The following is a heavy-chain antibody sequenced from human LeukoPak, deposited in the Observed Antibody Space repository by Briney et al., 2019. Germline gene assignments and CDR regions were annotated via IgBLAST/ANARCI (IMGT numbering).Heavy chain of an antibody. CDR3: ATPAYSGHRF. CDR1: GYTFTSYY. D-gene: IGHD5-12*01. Sequence: GASVKVSCKASGYTFTSYYMHWVRQAPGQGLEWMGWITTYNGNTDYAQNLQGRVTMTIDTSTSTAYMELTSLRSDDTAVYYCATPAYSGHRFWGQGTLVTVSS. J-gene: IGHJ4*02. CDR2: ITTYNGNT. V-gene: IGHV1-18*04.